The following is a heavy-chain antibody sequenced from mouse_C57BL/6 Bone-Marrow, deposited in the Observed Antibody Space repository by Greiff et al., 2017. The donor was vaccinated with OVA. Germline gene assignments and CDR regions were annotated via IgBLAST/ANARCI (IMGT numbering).Heavy chain of an antibody. Sequence: QVQLQQSGAELARPGASVKMSCKASGFTFTSYTMHWVKQRPGQGLEWIGYINTSSGYTKYNQKFKDKDTLTADKSSSTAYMQRSRLASEDAAVYYCTRDYDMDYGGWGKGITVTVSS. V-gene: IGHV1-4*01. CDR2: INTSSGYT. J-gene: IGHJ2*01. CDR1: GFTFTSYT. D-gene: IGHD1-2*01. CDR3: TRDYDMDYGG.